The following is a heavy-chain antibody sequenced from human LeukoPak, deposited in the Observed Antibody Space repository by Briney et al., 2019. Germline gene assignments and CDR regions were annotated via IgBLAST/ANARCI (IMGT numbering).Heavy chain of an antibody. Sequence: SETLSLTCTVSGGSISSYYWSWIRQPAGKGLEWIGRIYTSGSTNYNPSLKSRVTMSVDTSKNQFPLKLSSVTAADTAVYYCARVYPKGGYEYYMDVWGKGTTVTVSS. V-gene: IGHV4-4*07. CDR3: ARVYPKGGYEYYMDV. CDR2: IYTSGST. CDR1: GGSISSYY. D-gene: IGHD5-12*01. J-gene: IGHJ6*03.